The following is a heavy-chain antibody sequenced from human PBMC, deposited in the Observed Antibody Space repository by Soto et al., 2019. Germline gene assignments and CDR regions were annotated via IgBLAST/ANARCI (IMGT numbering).Heavy chain of an antibody. CDR1: GGSISSSSYY. V-gene: IGHV4-39*01. Sequence: SETLCLTCTVSGGSISSSSYYWGWIRQPPGKGLEWIGSIYYSGSTYYNPSLKSRVTISVDTSKNQFSLKLSSVTAADTAVYYCARIVGATTRGYYGMDVWGQGTTVS. CDR2: IYYSGST. J-gene: IGHJ6*02. D-gene: IGHD1-26*01. CDR3: ARIVGATTRGYYGMDV.